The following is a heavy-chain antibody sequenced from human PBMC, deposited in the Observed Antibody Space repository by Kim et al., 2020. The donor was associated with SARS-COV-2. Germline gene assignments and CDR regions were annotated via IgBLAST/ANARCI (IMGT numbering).Heavy chain of an antibody. CDR1: GYTFTSYG. Sequence: ASVKVSCKASGYTFTSYGISWVRQAPGQGLEWMGWISAYNGNTNYAQKLQGRVTMTTDTSTSTAYMELRSLRSDDTAVYYCARTYCSSTSCSPYNWFDPWGQGTLVTVSS. CDR3: ARTYCSSTSCSPYNWFDP. CDR2: ISAYNGNT. V-gene: IGHV1-18*01. D-gene: IGHD2-2*01. J-gene: IGHJ5*02.